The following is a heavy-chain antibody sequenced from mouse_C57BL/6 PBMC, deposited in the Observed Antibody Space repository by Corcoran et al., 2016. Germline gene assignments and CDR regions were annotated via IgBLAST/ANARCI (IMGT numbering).Heavy chain of an antibody. D-gene: IGHD1-1*01. Sequence: EVQLQQSGPELVKPGASVKISCKASGYTFTDYYMNWVKQSHGKSLEWIGDINPNNGGTSYNQKFKGKATLTVDKSSSTAYMELRSLTSEDSAVYYCARWDYDGSSYIYWCQGTTLTVSS. CDR3: ARWDYDGSSYIY. V-gene: IGHV1-26*01. CDR1: GYTFTDYY. J-gene: IGHJ2*01. CDR2: INPNNGGT.